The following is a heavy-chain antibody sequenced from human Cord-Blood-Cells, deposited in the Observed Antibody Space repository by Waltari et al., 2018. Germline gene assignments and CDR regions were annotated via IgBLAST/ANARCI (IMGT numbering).Heavy chain of an antibody. D-gene: IGHD1-26*01. CDR2: ISYDGSNK. CDR1: GFTFSRSG. Sequence: QVQLVESGGGVVQPGRSLRLSCAASGFTFSRSGMPRVRQAPGKGLDWVAVISYDGSNKYYADSVKGRFTISRDNSKNTLYLQMNSLRAEDTAVYYCAKDQRELPDYWGQGTLVTVSS. J-gene: IGHJ4*02. CDR3: AKDQRELPDY. V-gene: IGHV3-30*18.